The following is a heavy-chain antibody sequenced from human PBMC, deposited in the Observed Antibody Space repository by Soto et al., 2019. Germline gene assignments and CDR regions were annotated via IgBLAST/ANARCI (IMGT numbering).Heavy chain of an antibody. D-gene: IGHD3-3*01. Sequence: PSVTLSLTCTVSGGSISSGDYYWSWIRKPPGKGLEWIGYIYYSGSTNYNPSLKSRVTISVDTSKNQFSLKLSSVTAADTAVYYCARHRLKPGYDFWSGTPHDYWGQGTLVTVSS. V-gene: IGHV4-30-4*01. CDR1: GGSISSGDYY. CDR2: IYYSGST. CDR3: ARHRLKPGYDFWSGTPHDY. J-gene: IGHJ4*02.